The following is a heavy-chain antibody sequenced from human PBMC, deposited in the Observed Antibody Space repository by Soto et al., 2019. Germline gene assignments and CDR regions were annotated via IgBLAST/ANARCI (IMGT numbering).Heavy chain of an antibody. CDR1: GFTFDDYA. D-gene: IGHD3-10*01. V-gene: IGHV3-9*01. Sequence: PGGSLRLSCAASGFTFDDYAMHWVRQAPGKGLEWVSGISWNSGSIDYVDSVKGRFTISRDNAKNSLYLQMNSLRAEDTALYYCAKDTVYGSGSYYNGYDYWGQGTLVTVSS. CDR2: ISWNSGSI. J-gene: IGHJ4*02. CDR3: AKDTVYGSGSYYNGYDY.